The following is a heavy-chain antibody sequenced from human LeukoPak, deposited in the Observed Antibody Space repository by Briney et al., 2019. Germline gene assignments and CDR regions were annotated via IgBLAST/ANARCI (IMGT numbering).Heavy chain of an antibody. V-gene: IGHV3-33*01. CDR2: IWYDGSNK. D-gene: IGHD3-22*01. J-gene: IGHJ4*02. CDR1: GFTFSSYG. CDR3: ARSRMYYYDSSALDY. Sequence: GGPLRLSCAASGFTFSSYGMHWVRQAPGKGLEWVAVIWYDGSNKYYADSVKGRFTISRDNSKNTLYLQMNSLRAEDTAVYYCARSRMYYYDSSALDYWGQGTLVTVSS.